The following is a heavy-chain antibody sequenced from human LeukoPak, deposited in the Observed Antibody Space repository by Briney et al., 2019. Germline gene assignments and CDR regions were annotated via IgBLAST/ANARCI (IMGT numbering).Heavy chain of an antibody. CDR1: GGSISSTSYY. CDR3: ARVRVADYGGPDAFDI. D-gene: IGHD4-23*01. J-gene: IGHJ3*02. Sequence: SETLSLTCTVSGGSISSTSYYWGWIRQPPGKGLEWIGSIYYSGSTYYNPSLKSRVTISVDTSKNQFSLKLSSVTAADTAVYYCARVRVADYGGPDAFDIWGQGTMVTVSS. CDR2: IYYSGST. V-gene: IGHV4-39*07.